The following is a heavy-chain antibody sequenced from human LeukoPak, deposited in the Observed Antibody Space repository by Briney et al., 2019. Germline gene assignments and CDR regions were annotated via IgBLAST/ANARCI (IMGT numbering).Heavy chain of an antibody. D-gene: IGHD1-26*01. Sequence: GSLRLSCAASGFTFSNYAMTWVRQAPGKGLEWIGSMYYRGSTYHNPSLKSRVTISVDTSKNQFSLKLSSVTAADTAVYYCATTTIRLGYWGQGTLVTVSS. CDR2: MYYRGST. CDR1: GFTFSNYA. J-gene: IGHJ4*02. V-gene: IGHV4-38-2*01. CDR3: ATTTIRLGY.